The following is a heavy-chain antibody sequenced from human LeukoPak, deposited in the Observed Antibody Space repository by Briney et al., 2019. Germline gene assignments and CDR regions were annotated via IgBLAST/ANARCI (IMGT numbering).Heavy chain of an antibody. V-gene: IGHV3-23*01. J-gene: IGHJ4*02. D-gene: IGHD5-12*01. CDR3: ARERSGYDGSYYFDY. CDR1: GFTFSSYA. CDR2: ISGSGGST. Sequence: GGSLRLSCAASGFTFSSYAMSWVRQAPGKGLEWVSAISGSGGSTYYADSVKGRFTISRDNSKNTLYLQMNSLRAEDTAVYYCARERSGYDGSYYFDYWGQGTLVTVSS.